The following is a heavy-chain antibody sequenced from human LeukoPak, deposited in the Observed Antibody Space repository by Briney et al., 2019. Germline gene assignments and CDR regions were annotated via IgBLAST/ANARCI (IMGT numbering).Heavy chain of an antibody. J-gene: IGHJ4*02. Sequence: GGSLRLSCAASGFTFSSYGMHWVRQTPGKGLEWVAVISYDGSNKYYADSVKGRFTISRGNSKNTLYLQMNSLRAEDTAVFYCAKDSQGVAAPHYWGQGTLVTVSS. D-gene: IGHD6-13*01. CDR2: ISYDGSNK. CDR1: GFTFSSYG. CDR3: AKDSQGVAAPHY. V-gene: IGHV3-30*18.